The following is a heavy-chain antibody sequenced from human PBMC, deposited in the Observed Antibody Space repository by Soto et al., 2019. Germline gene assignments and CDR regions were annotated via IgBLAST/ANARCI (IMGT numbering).Heavy chain of an antibody. V-gene: IGHV1-3*01. Sequence: QVQLVQSGAEVKKPGTSVKVSCKASGYSFATYAIHWVRQAPGQGLEWMGWINPATGNTEYSDKFQDRVTFTRDTSAPTASMELRGLRYEDTAVYYCARRYKSAGWLEPWGQGTLVTVSS. D-gene: IGHD1-1*01. CDR3: ARRYKSAGWLEP. CDR2: INPATGNT. J-gene: IGHJ5*02. CDR1: GYSFATYA.